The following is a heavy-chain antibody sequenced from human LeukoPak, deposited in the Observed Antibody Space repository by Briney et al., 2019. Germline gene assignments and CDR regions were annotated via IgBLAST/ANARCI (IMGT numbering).Heavy chain of an antibody. J-gene: IGHJ5*02. D-gene: IGHD5-18*01. CDR2: IIPIFGTA. V-gene: IGHV1-69*06. CDR1: GGTFSSYA. Sequence: GASVKVSCKASGGTFSSYANSWVRQAPGQGLEWMGGIIPIFGTANYAQKFQGRVTITADKSTSTAYMELSSLRSEDTAVYYCARVDTAMAYNWFDPWGQGTLVTVSS. CDR3: ARVDTAMAYNWFDP.